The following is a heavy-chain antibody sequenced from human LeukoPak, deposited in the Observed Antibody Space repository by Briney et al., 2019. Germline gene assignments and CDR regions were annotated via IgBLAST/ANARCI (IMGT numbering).Heavy chain of an antibody. CDR2: IIPILGIA. D-gene: IGHD4-11*01. CDR1: GGTFSSYA. V-gene: IGHV1-69*04. J-gene: IGHJ4*02. CDR3: ARDRRPYPKTTALFDY. Sequence: ASVKVSCKASGGTFSSYAISWVRQAPGQGLEWMGRIIPILGIANYAQKFQGRVTITADKSTSTAYMELSSLRSEDTAVYYCARDRRPYPKTTALFDYWGQGTLVTVSS.